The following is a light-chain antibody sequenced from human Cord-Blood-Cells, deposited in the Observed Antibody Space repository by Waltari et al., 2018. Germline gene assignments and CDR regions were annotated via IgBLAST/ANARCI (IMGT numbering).Light chain of an antibody. CDR3: SSYAGSNNLV. Sequence: QSALTQPPSASGSPGQSVTISCTGTSSDVGGSNYVSGYQQHPDKAPNLMLYGVSQRPSGVPARFSGSKSGNTASLTVSGLQAEDEADYYCSSYAGSNNLVFGGGTKLTVL. CDR1: SSDVGGSNY. V-gene: IGLV2-8*01. J-gene: IGLJ3*02. CDR2: GVS.